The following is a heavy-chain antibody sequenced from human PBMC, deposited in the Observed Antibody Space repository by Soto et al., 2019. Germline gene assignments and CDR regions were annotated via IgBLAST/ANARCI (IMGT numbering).Heavy chain of an antibody. V-gene: IGHV4-4*02. J-gene: IGHJ6*02. CDR3: ARVWCSSTSCYQGYYYYYGMDV. D-gene: IGHD2-2*01. Sequence: SETLSLTCAVSGGSISSSNWWSWVRQPPGKGLEWIGEIYHSGSTNYNPSLKSRVTISVDRSKNQFSLKLSSVTAADTAVYYCARVWCSSTSCYQGYYYYYGMDVWGQGTTVTVSS. CDR2: IYHSGST. CDR1: GGSISSSNW.